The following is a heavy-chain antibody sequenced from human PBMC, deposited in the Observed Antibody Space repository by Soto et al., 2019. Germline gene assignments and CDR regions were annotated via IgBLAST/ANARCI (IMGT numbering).Heavy chain of an antibody. Sequence: QVQLQESGPGLVKPSQTLSLSCTVSGGSISSAAYYWSWIRQHPGKGLEWIGYISHSGSTYYTPSRKSRVIISADTSKNQFSLNLTSATAADTAVYYCAREYTYGSNFFDCWGQGALVTVSS. CDR3: AREYTYGSNFFDC. CDR1: GGSISSAAYY. D-gene: IGHD5-18*01. J-gene: IGHJ4*02. CDR2: ISHSGST. V-gene: IGHV4-31*03.